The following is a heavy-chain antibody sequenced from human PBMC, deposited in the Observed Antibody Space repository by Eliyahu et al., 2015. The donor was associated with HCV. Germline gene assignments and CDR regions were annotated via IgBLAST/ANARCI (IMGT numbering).Heavy chain of an antibody. J-gene: IGHJ6*02. V-gene: IGHV3-9*01. CDR3: VRDVNGHRALYYYGLDV. D-gene: IGHD2-8*01. CDR1: GFPFXXYA. CDR2: ITWKSGNI. Sequence: EVQLVESGGGLAQPGRSLRLSCAASGFPFXXYAMHWVRQAPGRGLEWVSGITWKSGNIAYADSVKGRFTISRDNGKNSLYLQMNSLRREDSALYYCVRDVNGHRALYYYGLDVWGQGTTVTVSS.